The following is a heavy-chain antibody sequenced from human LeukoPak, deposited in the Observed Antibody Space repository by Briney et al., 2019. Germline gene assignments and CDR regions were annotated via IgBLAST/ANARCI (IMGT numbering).Heavy chain of an antibody. CDR1: GFTFSSYE. J-gene: IGHJ4*02. Sequence: GGSLRLSCAASGFTFSSYEMNWVRQAPGKGLEWVSYISSSGSTIYYADSVKGRFTISRDNAKNSLYLQMNSLRAEDTAVYYCARDPNYYGSGPDYWGQGTLVTVSS. V-gene: IGHV3-48*03. CDR3: ARDPNYYGSGPDY. D-gene: IGHD3-10*01. CDR2: ISSSGSTI.